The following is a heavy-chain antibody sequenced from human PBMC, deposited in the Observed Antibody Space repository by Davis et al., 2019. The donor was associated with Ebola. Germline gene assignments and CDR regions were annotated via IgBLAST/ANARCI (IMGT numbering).Heavy chain of an antibody. D-gene: IGHD2-2*01. J-gene: IGHJ4*02. Sequence: ASVKVSCKASGYTFTSYGISWVRQAPGQGLEWMGWISAYNGNTNYAQKLQGRVTMTTDTSTSTAYMELRSLRSDDTAVYYCAREGCSSTSCSSFDYWGQGTLVTVSS. CDR2: ISAYNGNT. CDR3: AREGCSSTSCSSFDY. CDR1: GYTFTSYG. V-gene: IGHV1-18*01.